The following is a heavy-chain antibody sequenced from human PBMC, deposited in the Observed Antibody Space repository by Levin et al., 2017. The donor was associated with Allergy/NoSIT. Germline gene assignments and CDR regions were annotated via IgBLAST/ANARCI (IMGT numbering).Heavy chain of an antibody. CDR2: IIPIFGTA. Sequence: VASVKVSCKASGGTFSSYAISWVRQAPGQGLEWMGGIIPIFGTANYAQKFQGRVTITADESTSTAYMELSSLRSEDTAVYYCARGTYYYGPTRRGTLGYWGQGTLVTVSS. D-gene: IGHD3-10*01. J-gene: IGHJ4*02. V-gene: IGHV1-69*13. CDR3: ARGTYYYGPTRRGTLGY. CDR1: GGTFSSYA.